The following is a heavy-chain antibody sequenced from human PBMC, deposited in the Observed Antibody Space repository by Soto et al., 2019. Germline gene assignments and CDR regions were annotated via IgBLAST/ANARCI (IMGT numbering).Heavy chain of an antibody. J-gene: IGHJ4*02. Sequence: QVQLVQSGAEVKKPGASVKVSCKASGYTFTSYGISWVRQAPGQGLEWMGWISAYNGNTKYAQKFQGRVTMTTDTPXSTAYMELRSLRSDDTAVYYCARDLGGSYYAPVDYWGQGTLVTVSS. V-gene: IGHV1-18*01. CDR3: ARDLGGSYYAPVDY. CDR1: GYTFTSYG. CDR2: ISAYNGNT. D-gene: IGHD1-26*01.